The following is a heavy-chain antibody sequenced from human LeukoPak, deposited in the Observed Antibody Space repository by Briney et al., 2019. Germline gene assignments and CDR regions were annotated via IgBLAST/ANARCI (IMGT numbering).Heavy chain of an antibody. V-gene: IGHV3-23*01. Sequence: AGGSLRLSCAASGFTFSSYAMSWVRQAPGKGLEWVSAISGSGGSTYYADSVKGRFTISRDNAKNSLYLQMNSLRAEDTAVYYCARDPGPSLEWLEPFRYFDLWGRGTLVTVSS. CDR3: ARDPGPSLEWLEPFRYFDL. CDR1: GFTFSSYA. D-gene: IGHD3-3*01. CDR2: ISGSGGST. J-gene: IGHJ2*01.